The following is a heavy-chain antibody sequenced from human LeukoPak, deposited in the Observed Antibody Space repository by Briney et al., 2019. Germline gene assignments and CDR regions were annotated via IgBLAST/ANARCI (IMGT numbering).Heavy chain of an antibody. CDR3: AKGLREYDFWSGYAT. CDR2: ISVSGGSP. D-gene: IGHD3-3*01. Sequence: GGSLSPSCAAPDSPFRSFAMFWVRKVQGKGLDWVSTISVSGGSPNYADSVKGRFTISRDNSKNTLFLQTNSLRAEDTALYYCAKGLREYDFWSGYATWGQGTLVTVSS. J-gene: IGHJ5*02. CDR1: DSPFRSFA. V-gene: IGHV3-23*01.